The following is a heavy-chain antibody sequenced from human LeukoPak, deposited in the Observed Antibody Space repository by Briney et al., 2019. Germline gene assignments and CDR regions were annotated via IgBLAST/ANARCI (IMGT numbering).Heavy chain of an antibody. D-gene: IGHD3-22*01. CDR1: GFTFSSYE. CDR3: ARGSRTYYDSSPLQYFDY. J-gene: IGHJ4*02. CDR2: ISSSSSYI. V-gene: IGHV3-21*01. Sequence: GGSLRLSCAASGFTFSSYEMNWVRQAPGKGLEWVSSISSSSSYIYYADSVKGRFTISRDNAKNSLYLQMNSLRAEDTAVYSCARGSRTYYDSSPLQYFDYWGQGTLVTVSS.